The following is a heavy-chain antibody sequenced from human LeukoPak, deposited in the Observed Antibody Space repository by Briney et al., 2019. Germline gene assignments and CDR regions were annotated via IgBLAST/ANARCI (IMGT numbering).Heavy chain of an antibody. J-gene: IGHJ4*02. Sequence: GGSLRLSCAASEFTFSSYNMNWVRQAPGKGLEWVSFITSSSSTIYYADSVKGRFTISRDNAKNSVYLQMNSLRAEDTAVYYCARAKPKNMVRGLIMRRESRYYFDYWGQGTLVTVSS. V-gene: IGHV3-48*01. CDR3: ARAKPKNMVRGLIMRRESRYYFDY. CDR1: EFTFSSYN. D-gene: IGHD3-10*01. CDR2: ITSSSSTI.